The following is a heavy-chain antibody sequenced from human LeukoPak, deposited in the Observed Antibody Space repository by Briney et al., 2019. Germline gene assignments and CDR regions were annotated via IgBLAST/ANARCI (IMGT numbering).Heavy chain of an antibody. V-gene: IGHV1-69*01. CDR1: GGTFSSYA. D-gene: IGHD5-18*01. CDR2: IVPIFGTA. J-gene: IGHJ4*02. Sequence: SVKVSCKASGGTFSSYAISWVRQAPGQGLEWMGGIVPIFGTANYAQKFQGRVTITADESTSTAYMELSSLRSEDTAVYYCAREDTAMVRSYFDYWGQGTLVTVSS. CDR3: AREDTAMVRSYFDY.